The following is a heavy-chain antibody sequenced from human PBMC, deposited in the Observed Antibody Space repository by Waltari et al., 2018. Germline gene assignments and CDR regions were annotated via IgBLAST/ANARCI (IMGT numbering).Heavy chain of an antibody. D-gene: IGHD6-19*01. Sequence: QVQLVQSGAEVKKPGSSVKVSCKASGGTFSSYTISWVRQAPGQGLEWMGRIIPILGIANYAQKFQGRVTITADKSTSTAYMELSSLRSEDTAVYYCARDPDSSGRDAFDIWGQGTMVTVSS. CDR2: IIPILGIA. V-gene: IGHV1-69*08. J-gene: IGHJ3*02. CDR3: ARDPDSSGRDAFDI. CDR1: GGTFSSYT.